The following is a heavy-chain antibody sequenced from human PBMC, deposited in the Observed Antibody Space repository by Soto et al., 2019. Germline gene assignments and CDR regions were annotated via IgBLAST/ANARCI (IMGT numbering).Heavy chain of an antibody. CDR2: INPNSGGT. J-gene: IGHJ6*02. CDR3: ARDPYSSSSQGGMDV. V-gene: IGHV1-2*02. CDR1: GYTFTGYY. D-gene: IGHD6-13*01. Sequence: ASVKVSCKASGYTFTGYYMHWVRQAPGQGLEWMGWINPNSGGTNYAQKFQGRVTMTRDTSISTAYMELSRLRSDDTAVYYCARDPYSSSSQGGMDVWGQGTTVTVSS.